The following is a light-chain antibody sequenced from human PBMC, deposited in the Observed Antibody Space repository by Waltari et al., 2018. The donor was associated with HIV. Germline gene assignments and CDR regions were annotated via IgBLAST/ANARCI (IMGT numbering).Light chain of an antibody. J-gene: IGKJ1*01. CDR3: LQTFSTLRT. V-gene: IGKV1-39*01. CDR1: QTISNS. Sequence: DIQMTQSPSSLSASIGDRVTITCRASQTISNSLNWYQQKPGKAPKLLIYAASTLQSGVPSRFSGSGSGTEFTLTISSLQPEDFATYYCLQTFSTLRTFGQGTKLEIK. CDR2: AAS.